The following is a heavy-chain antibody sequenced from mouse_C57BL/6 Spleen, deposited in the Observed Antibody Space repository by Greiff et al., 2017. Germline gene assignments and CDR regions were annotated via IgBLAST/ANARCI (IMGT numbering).Heavy chain of an antibody. D-gene: IGHD1-1*01. CDR2: LYPGDGDT. Sequence: VQLQQSGPELVKPGASVKISCKASGYAFSSSWMNWVKQRPGKGLEWIGRLYPGDGDTNYNGKFKGKATLTADKSSSTAYMQLSSLTSEDSAVYFCARSGSSYGFAYWGQGTLVTVSA. V-gene: IGHV1-82*01. J-gene: IGHJ3*01. CDR3: ARSGSSYGFAY. CDR1: GYAFSSSW.